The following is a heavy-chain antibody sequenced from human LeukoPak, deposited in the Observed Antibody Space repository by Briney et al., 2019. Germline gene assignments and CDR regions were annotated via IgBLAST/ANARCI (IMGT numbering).Heavy chain of an antibody. CDR3: ARSTGGTMFIDY. D-gene: IGHD3-10*02. CDR2: IYYSGNT. Sequence: KSSETLSLTCTVSGGSISPYYWSWIRQPPGKGLEWLGYIYYSGNTEYKPSLKSRVAMSVDTSKNQFSLRLSSVTAADTAVYYCARSTGGTMFIDYWGQGTLVTVSS. CDR1: GGSISPYY. J-gene: IGHJ4*02. V-gene: IGHV4-59*01.